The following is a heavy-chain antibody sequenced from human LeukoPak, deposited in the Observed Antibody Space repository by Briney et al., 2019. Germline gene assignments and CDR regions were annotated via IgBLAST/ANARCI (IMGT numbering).Heavy chain of an antibody. CDR3: ARRGVTPNYYMDV. CDR1: GYSISSGFY. CDR2: IYHSGST. J-gene: IGHJ6*03. Sequence: PSETLSLTCTVSGYSISSGFYWGWIRPPPGKGLEWIGSIYHSGSTHYNSSLKSRVTISVDTSKNQLSLKLSSVTAADTAVYYCARRGVTPNYYMDVWGKGTTVTVSS. D-gene: IGHD2-21*02. V-gene: IGHV4-38-2*02.